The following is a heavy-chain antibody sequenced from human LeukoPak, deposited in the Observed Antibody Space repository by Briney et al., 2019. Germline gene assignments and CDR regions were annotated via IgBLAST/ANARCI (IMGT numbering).Heavy chain of an antibody. Sequence: ASVNVSFKVSVYTLTELSMYWVRQTPGKGREWMGGFDPEDVETSYAQKFNGRVTMTEDTSTDTAYMALSSLRSEDTAVSYCATDLGMVRGVHGTYYYGMDVWGQGNTVTVSS. CDR3: ATDLGMVRGVHGTYYYGMDV. J-gene: IGHJ6*02. CDR1: VYTLTELS. V-gene: IGHV1-24*01. D-gene: IGHD3-10*01. CDR2: FDPEDVET.